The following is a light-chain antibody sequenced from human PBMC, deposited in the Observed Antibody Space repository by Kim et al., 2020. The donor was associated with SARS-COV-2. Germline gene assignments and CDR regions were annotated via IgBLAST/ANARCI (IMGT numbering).Light chain of an antibody. CDR3: SSYTTSSTLDVV. V-gene: IGLV2-14*03. Sequence: STNTSSAGSSSDAGGYNYVSSYQQHPGKAPNLMIYDVSDRPSGVSNRFSGSKSGNTASLTISGLQAEDEADYYCSSYTTSSTLDVVFGGGTQLTVL. CDR2: DVS. J-gene: IGLJ2*01. CDR1: SSDAGGYNY.